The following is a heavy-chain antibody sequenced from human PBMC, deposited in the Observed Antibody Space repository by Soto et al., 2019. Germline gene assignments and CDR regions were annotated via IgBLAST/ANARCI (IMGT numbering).Heavy chain of an antibody. CDR1: GGTFSSYA. D-gene: IGHD1-26*01. Sequence: SVKVSCKASGGTFSSYAIIWVRQAPGQGLEWMGGIIPIIGTAHYAQKFQERVTITRDRSINTAYMQMSSLRSEDTAMYFCAGGGAGSGPFTWELPDHWGQGTLVTVSS. J-gene: IGHJ4*02. CDR2: IIPIIGTA. CDR3: AGGGAGSGPFTWELPDH. V-gene: IGHV1-69*05.